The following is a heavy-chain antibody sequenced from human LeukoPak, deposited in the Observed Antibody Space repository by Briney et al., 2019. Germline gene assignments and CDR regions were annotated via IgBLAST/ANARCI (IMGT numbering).Heavy chain of an antibody. V-gene: IGHV4-4*07. J-gene: IGHJ5*02. Sequence: SETLSLTCTVSGGSINSYYWSWIRQPAGKGLEWIGRIFSSGNTIYNPSLQSRVTMSVDTSKNQFSLRLNSVTAADTAVHYCARSPHRLIGHWFDPWGQGTLVTVSS. CDR1: GGSINSYY. CDR2: IFSSGNT. D-gene: IGHD3-16*01. CDR3: ARSPHRLIGHWFDP.